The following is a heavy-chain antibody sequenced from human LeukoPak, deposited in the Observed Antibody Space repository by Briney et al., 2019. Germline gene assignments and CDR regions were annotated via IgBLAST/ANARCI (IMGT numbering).Heavy chain of an antibody. CDR1: GFTFSSYG. CDR2: ISYDGSNK. Sequence: GGSLRLSCAASGFTFSSYGMHWVRQAPGKGLEWVAVISYDGSNKYYADSVKGRFTISRDNSKNTLYLQMNGLRAEDTAVYYCAKFPGGQLVPPDYWGQGTLVTVSS. D-gene: IGHD6-13*01. J-gene: IGHJ4*02. CDR3: AKFPGGQLVPPDY. V-gene: IGHV3-30*18.